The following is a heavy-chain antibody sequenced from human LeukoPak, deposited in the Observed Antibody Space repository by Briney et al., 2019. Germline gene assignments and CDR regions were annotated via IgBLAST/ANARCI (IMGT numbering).Heavy chain of an antibody. J-gene: IGHJ4*02. CDR3: APTAVTYDF. CDR2: ISSSSSYI. Sequence: PGGSLRLSCAASGFTFSSYSMIWVRQAPGKGLEWVSSISSSSSYIFFADSVKGRFTISRDNAKHSLELQMNSLRAEDTAVYYCAPTAVTYDFWGQGTLVTVSS. V-gene: IGHV3-21*01. CDR1: GFTFSSYS. D-gene: IGHD4-11*01.